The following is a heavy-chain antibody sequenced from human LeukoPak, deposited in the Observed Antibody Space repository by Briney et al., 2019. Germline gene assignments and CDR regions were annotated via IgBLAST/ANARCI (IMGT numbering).Heavy chain of an antibody. J-gene: IGHJ6*02. CDR1: GGTFSSYA. CDR2: IIPIFGTA. CDR3: ARWGPYSSGRYYYGMDV. V-gene: IGHV1-69*05. D-gene: IGHD6-19*01. Sequence: SVKVSCKASGGTFSSYAISWVRQAPGQGLEWMGGIIPIFGTANYAQKLQGRVTMTTDTSTSTAYMELRSLRSDDTAVYYCARWGPYSSGRYYYGMDVWGQGTTVTVSS.